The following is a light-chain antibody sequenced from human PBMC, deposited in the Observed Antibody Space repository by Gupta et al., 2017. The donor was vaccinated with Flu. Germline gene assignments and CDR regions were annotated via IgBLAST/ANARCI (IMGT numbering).Light chain of an antibody. V-gene: IGKV1-5*03. J-gene: IGKJ1*01. CDR3: EHNDSYSRT. Sequence: RATKAGRGKQTISVLLVWCQQKPGKAPKRLSYIAASLETWVPSRFSCSGSVTEFALTINSLQPDDLGTYYFEHNDSYSRTFGQGNKVEIK. CDR2: IAA. CDR1: QTISVL.